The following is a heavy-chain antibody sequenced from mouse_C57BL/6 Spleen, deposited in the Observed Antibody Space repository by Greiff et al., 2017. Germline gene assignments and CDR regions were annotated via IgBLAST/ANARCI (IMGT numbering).Heavy chain of an antibody. V-gene: IGHV1-55*01. J-gene: IGHJ4*01. CDR2: IYPGSGST. Sequence: QVQLQQSGAELVKPGASVKMSCKASGYTFTSYWITWVKQRPGQGLEWIGDIYPGSGSTNYNEKFKSKATLTVDKSSSTAYMPLRSLPSEDSAVYYCARNRYCYSSSYYAMDYWGQGTSVTVSS. CDR1: GYTFTSYW. CDR3: ARNRYCYSSSYYAMDY. D-gene: IGHD1-1*01.